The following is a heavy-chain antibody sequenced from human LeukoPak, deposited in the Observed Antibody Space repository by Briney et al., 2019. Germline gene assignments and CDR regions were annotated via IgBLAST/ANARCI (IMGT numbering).Heavy chain of an antibody. CDR2: IIPIFGTA. CDR1: GGAFSSYA. V-gene: IGHV1-69*06. D-gene: IGHD5-18*01. CDR3: ARGEYSYGPNYYYYYMDV. J-gene: IGHJ6*03. Sequence: SVKVSCKASGGAFSSYAISWVRQAPGQGLEWMGGIIPIFGTANYAQKFQGRVTITADKSTSTAYMELSSLRSEDTAVYYCARGEYSYGPNYYYYYMDVWGKGTTVTVSS.